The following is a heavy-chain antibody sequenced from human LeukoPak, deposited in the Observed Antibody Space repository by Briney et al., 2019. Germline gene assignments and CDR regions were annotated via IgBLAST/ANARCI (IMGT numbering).Heavy chain of an antibody. CDR1: GFTFDDHG. J-gene: IGHJ4*02. CDR2: IRYDGSKN. V-gene: IGHV3-30*02. CDR3: AKDLIIEYALDY. Sequence: PAGGSLRLSCAASGFTFDDHGMSWVRQAPGKGLEWVAFIRYDGSKNYHADSVKGRFTISRDNSKNTLYLQMDSLRAEDTALYYCAKDLIIEYALDYWGQGTLVTVSS. D-gene: IGHD2-2*01.